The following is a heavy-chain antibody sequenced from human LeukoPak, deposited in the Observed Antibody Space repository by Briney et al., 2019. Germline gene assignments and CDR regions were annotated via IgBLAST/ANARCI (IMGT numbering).Heavy chain of an antibody. CDR1: GGSFSGYY. V-gene: IGHV4-34*01. CDR3: ARDGGYDSSGYHLLGLYYYGMDV. J-gene: IGHJ6*02. CDR2: INHSGST. Sequence: SETLCLTCAVYGGSFSGYYWSWIRQAPGKGLEWIGEINHSGSTNYNPSLKSRVTISVHTSTNQSSLKLSSVTAADTAVYYCARDGGYDSSGYHLLGLYYYGMDVWGQGNTVTVPS. D-gene: IGHD3-22*01.